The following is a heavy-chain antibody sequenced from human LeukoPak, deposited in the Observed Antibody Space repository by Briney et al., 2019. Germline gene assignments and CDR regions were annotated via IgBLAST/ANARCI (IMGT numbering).Heavy chain of an antibody. CDR3: ARNSHVDTAMAPFDY. Sequence: GGSLRLSCAASGFTFSSYWMSWVRQAPGKGLEWVANIKQGGSEKYYVDSVKGRFTISRDNAKNSLYLQMNSLRAEDTAVYYCARNSHVDTAMAPFDYWGQGTLVTVSS. CDR2: IKQGGSEK. D-gene: IGHD5-18*01. V-gene: IGHV3-7*01. J-gene: IGHJ4*02. CDR1: GFTFSSYW.